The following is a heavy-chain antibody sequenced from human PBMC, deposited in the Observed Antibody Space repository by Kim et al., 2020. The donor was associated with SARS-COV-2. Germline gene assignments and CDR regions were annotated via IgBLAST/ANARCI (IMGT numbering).Heavy chain of an antibody. D-gene: IGHD3-22*01. CDR3: ARGRGYRGGLLDY. CDR1: GGSISGYY. CDR2: IHDSGST. J-gene: IGHJ4*02. Sequence: SETLSLTCTVSGGSISGYYWSWIRQPPGKGLEWIAYIHDSGSTSYNPSLKSRVTMSVDTSNNQFSLRLRSVTAADTAVYYCARGRGYRGGLLDYWGQGTLVTVSS. V-gene: IGHV4-59*13.